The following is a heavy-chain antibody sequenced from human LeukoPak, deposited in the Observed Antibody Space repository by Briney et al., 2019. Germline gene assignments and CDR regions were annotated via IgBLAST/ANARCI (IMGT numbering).Heavy chain of an antibody. D-gene: IGHD3-10*01. V-gene: IGHV3-23*01. J-gene: IGHJ4*02. Sequence: GGSLRLSCPASGFTFRSSAMSCVRQAPGKGLEWVSAISGSGVSTYYADPVKGRFTISRDNSKNTLCLQMNSLRAEDTAVYYCAKQTTFPGSYHLANFDYWGQGTLVTVSS. CDR3: AKQTTFPGSYHLANFDY. CDR1: GFTFRSSA. CDR2: ISGSGVST.